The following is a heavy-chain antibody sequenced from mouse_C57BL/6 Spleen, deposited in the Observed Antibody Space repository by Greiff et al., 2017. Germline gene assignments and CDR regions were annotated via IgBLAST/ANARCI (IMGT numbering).Heavy chain of an antibody. CDR2: IDPSDSYT. CDR3: ARWGLRKFDD. CDR1: GYTFTSYW. J-gene: IGHJ2*01. D-gene: IGHD2-4*01. Sequence: QVQLQQPGAELVMPGASVKLSCKASGYTFTSYWMHWVKQRPGQGLEWIGEIDPSDSYTNYNQKFKGKSTLTVDKSSSTAYMQLSSLTSEDSAVYYCARWGLRKFDDWGQGTTLTVSS. V-gene: IGHV1-69*01.